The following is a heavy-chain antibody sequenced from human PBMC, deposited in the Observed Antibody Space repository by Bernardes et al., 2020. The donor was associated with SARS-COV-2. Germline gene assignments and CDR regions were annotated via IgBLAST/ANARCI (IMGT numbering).Heavy chain of an antibody. CDR2: INPNSGGT. D-gene: IGHD3-3*02. V-gene: IGHV1-2*06. CDR3: ARSYNSIFSAFEIFSAFEI. Sequence: ASVKVSCKASGYTFTAYYIHWVRQAPGQGLEWMGRINPNSGGTTSAQKFQGRVTMTRDTSITTAYMELNRLTSDDTAIYYCARSYNSIFSAFEIFSAFEIWGQGTMVTGSS. J-gene: IGHJ3*02. CDR1: GYTFTAYY.